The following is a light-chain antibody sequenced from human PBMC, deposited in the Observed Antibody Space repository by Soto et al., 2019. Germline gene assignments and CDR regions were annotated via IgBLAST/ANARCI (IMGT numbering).Light chain of an antibody. CDR2: GAS. CDR3: QQRSNWPPIT. J-gene: IGKJ5*01. CDR1: QSVSSN. Sequence: EIVLTQTRATLPWSREESRSLSSTASQSVSSNLAWYQQKPGQAPRLLIYGASTRATGIPARFSGSGSGTDFTLTISSLEPEDFAVYYCQQRSNWPPITFGQGTRLEIK. V-gene: IGKV3-11*01.